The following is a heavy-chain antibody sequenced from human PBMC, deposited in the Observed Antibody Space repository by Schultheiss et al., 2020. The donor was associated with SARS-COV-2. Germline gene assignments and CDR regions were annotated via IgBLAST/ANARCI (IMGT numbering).Heavy chain of an antibody. V-gene: IGHV1-2*06. CDR2: IDPNSGDT. J-gene: IGHJ6*02. CDR1: GYTFAAYY. CDR3: ARLSYYYYGMDV. Sequence: ASVKVSCKASGYTFAAYYIHWVRQAPGQGLEWMGRIDPNSGDTNYAQNFQGRVTMTRDTSISTAYIELSRLRSDDTAFYYCARLSYYYYGMDVWGQGTTVTVSS.